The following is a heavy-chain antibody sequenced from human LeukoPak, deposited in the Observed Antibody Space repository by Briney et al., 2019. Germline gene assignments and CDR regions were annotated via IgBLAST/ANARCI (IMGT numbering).Heavy chain of an antibody. Sequence: PSETLSLTCAVSGGSISSSNWWSWVRQPPGQGLGWIGEIYHSGSTNYNPSLKSRVTISVDKSKNQFSLKLSSVTAADTAVYYCARGVAAAGTGFDYWGQGTLVTVSS. CDR3: ARGVAAAGTGFDY. CDR1: GGSISSSNW. J-gene: IGHJ4*02. V-gene: IGHV4-4*02. D-gene: IGHD6-13*01. CDR2: IYHSGST.